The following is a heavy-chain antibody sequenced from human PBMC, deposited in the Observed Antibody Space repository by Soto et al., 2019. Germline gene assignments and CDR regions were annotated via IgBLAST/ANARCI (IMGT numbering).Heavy chain of an antibody. CDR1: GFTFSSYW. CDR3: ASQLSSSDY. D-gene: IGHD2-2*01. Sequence: EVQLVETGGGLVQPGESLRLSCAASGFTFSSYWMHWVRQAPGKGLVWVSRINSAGGDRSYADSVRGRFTISRDNAKNILYLQMNSFRAEDTAVYYCASQLSSSDYWGQGTLVSVSS. J-gene: IGHJ4*02. V-gene: IGHV3-74*01. CDR2: INSAGGDR.